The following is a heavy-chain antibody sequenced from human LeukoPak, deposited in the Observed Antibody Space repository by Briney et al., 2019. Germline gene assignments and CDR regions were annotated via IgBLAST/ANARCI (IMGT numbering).Heavy chain of an antibody. V-gene: IGHV3-23*01. CDR1: GFTFSSYA. D-gene: IGHD2-2*01. CDR2: ISGSGGST. Sequence: GGSLRLSCAASGFTFSSYAMSWVRQAPRKGLEWVSAISGSGGSTYYADSVKGRFTISRDNSKNTLYLQMNSLRAEDTAVYYCAKDLLGYCSSTSCQSSNFDYWGQGTLVTVSS. CDR3: AKDLLGYCSSTSCQSSNFDY. J-gene: IGHJ4*02.